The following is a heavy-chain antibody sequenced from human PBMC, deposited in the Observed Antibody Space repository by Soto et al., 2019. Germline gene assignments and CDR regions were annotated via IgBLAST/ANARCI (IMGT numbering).Heavy chain of an antibody. CDR2: ISTSGSPA. V-gene: IGHV3-11*04. J-gene: IGHJ4*02. D-gene: IGHD3-22*01. Sequence: GGSLRLSCTVSGFAFRHNYLTWIRQAPGKGLEWLSYISTSGSPAYYADSVKGRFTISRDNAKNSLYLQMNSLRAEDTAVYYCARDRISSGLYFDYWGQGTLVTVSS. CDR3: ARDRISSGLYFDY. CDR1: GFAFRHNY.